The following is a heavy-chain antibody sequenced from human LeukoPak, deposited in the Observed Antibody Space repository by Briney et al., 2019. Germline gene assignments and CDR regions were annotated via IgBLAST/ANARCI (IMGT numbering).Heavy chain of an antibody. CDR3: AKDGSSSWQDKYFQH. CDR2: ISGSAGTT. CDR1: GFTFSSYA. V-gene: IGHV3-23*01. Sequence: PGGSLRLSCAASGFTFSSYAMTWVRQAPGKGLEWVSAISGSAGTTYYADSVKGRFTISRDNSKNTLCLQMNSLRAEDTALYYCAKDGSSSWQDKYFQHWGQGTLVTVSS. J-gene: IGHJ1*01. D-gene: IGHD6-13*01.